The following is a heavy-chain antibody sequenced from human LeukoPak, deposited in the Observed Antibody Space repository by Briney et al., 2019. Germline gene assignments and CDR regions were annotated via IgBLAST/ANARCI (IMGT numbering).Heavy chain of an antibody. CDR3: ARVGVVPAAMGGAFDI. D-gene: IGHD2-2*01. CDR1: GFTFSSYA. J-gene: IGHJ3*02. CDR2: ISSNGGST. V-gene: IGHV3-64*01. Sequence: GGSLRLSCAASGFTFSSYAMHWVRQAPGKGLEYVSAISSNGGSTYYANSVKGRFTISRDNSKNTLYFQMGSLRAEDMAVYYCARVGVVPAAMGGAFDIWGQGTMVTVSS.